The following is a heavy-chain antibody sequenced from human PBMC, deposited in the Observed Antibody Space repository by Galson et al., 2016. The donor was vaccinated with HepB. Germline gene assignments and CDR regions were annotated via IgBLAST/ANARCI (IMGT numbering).Heavy chain of an antibody. Sequence: SLRLSCAASGFTFRNYALNWVRRAPGKGLEWVSHIDGPTPNTHSAGSVRGRFSTYRDHSRDTLYLQMDSLTAEDSAIYYCTTWLSHHFDYWGQGTRVTVSS. J-gene: IGHJ4*01. D-gene: IGHD6-19*01. CDR2: IDGPTPNT. V-gene: IGHV3-23*01. CDR1: GFTFRNYA. CDR3: TTWLSHHFDY.